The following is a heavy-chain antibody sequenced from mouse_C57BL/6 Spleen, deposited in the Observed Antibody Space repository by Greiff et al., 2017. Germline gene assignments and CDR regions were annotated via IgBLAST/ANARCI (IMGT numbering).Heavy chain of an antibody. V-gene: IGHV5-17*01. Sequence: EVKLMESGGGLVKPGGSLKLSCAASGFTFSDYGMHWVRQAPEKGLEWVAYISSGSSTIYYADTVKGRFTISRDNAKNTLFLQMTSLRSEDTAMYYCARIGYWGQGTTLTVSS. J-gene: IGHJ2*01. CDR3: ARIGY. CDR2: ISSGSSTI. CDR1: GFTFSDYG.